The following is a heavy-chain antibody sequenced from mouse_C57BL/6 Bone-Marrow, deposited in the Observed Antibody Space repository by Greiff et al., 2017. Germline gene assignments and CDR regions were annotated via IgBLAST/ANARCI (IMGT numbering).Heavy chain of an antibody. J-gene: IGHJ1*03. D-gene: IGHD5-1-1*01. V-gene: IGHV13-2*01. CDR3: SRAYPYWYFDV. Sequence: VQLVETGGGLVRPGNSLKLSCVTSGFTFSNYRMHWLRQTPGQRLEWIGEITVKSDNSGANHAEPVKGRFAITRDDSKSSVYLEMNRLREEDTATYVCSRAYPYWYFDVWGTGTTVTVSS. CDR1: GFTFSNYR. CDR2: ITVKSDNSGA.